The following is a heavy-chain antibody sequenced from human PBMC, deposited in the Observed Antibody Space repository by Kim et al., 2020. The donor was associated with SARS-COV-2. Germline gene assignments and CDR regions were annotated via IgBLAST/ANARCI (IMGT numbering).Heavy chain of an antibody. D-gene: IGHD3-22*01. V-gene: IGHV1-69*13. CDR3: ARPRYYYDSSGTFDY. Sequence: SVKVSCKASGGTFSSYAISWVRQAPGQGLEWMGGIIPIFGTANYAQKFQGRVTITADESTSTAYMELSSLRSEDTAVYYCARPRYYYDSSGTFDYWGQGTLVTVSS. J-gene: IGHJ4*02. CDR1: GGTFSSYA. CDR2: IIPIFGTA.